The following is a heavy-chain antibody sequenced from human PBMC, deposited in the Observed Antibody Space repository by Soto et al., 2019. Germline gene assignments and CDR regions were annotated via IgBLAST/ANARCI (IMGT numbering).Heavy chain of an antibody. D-gene: IGHD1-26*01. V-gene: IGHV1-2*02. CDR3: ARDLAKGGGSAGFDY. CDR2: INPKSGGT. J-gene: IGHJ4*02. Sequence: PSVKVSCKASNDSLSSHFIHWVRQAPGQGLEWMGWINPKSGGTMYPQKFQGRVTMTWDTSISTAYMALTRLRSDDTAVYYCARDLAKGGGSAGFDYWGQGTLVTVSS. CDR1: NDSLSSHF.